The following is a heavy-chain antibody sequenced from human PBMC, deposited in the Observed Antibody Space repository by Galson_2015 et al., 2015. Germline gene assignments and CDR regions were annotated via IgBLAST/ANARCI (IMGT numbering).Heavy chain of an antibody. V-gene: IGHV3-74*01. CDR3: ASLGRQWLARDY. CDR2: INSDGSST. CDR1: GFTFSSYW. J-gene: IGHJ4*02. D-gene: IGHD6-19*01. Sequence: SLRLSCAASGFTFSSYWMHWVRQAPGKGLVRVSRINSDGSSTSYADSVKGRFTISRDNAKNTLYLQMNSLRAEDTAVYYCASLGRQWLARDYWVQGTLVTVSS.